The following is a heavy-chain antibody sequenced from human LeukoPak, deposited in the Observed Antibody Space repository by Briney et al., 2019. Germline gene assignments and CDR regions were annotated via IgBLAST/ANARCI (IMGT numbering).Heavy chain of an antibody. CDR1: GGSISSYY. CDR3: ARSRVGVPAAPYYFDY. V-gene: IGHV4-59*08. D-gene: IGHD2-2*01. J-gene: IGHJ4*02. CDR2: IYYSGST. Sequence: SETLSLTCTVSGGSISSYYWSWIRQPPGKGLEWIGYIYYSGSTNYNPSLKSRVTISVGTSKNQFSLKLSSVTAADTAVYYCARSRVGVPAAPYYFDYWGQGTLVTVSS.